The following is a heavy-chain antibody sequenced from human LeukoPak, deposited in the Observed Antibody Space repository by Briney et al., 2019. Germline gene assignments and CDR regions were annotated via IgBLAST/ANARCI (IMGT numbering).Heavy chain of an antibody. V-gene: IGHV1-18*01. J-gene: IGHJ5*02. Sequence: ASVKVSCKASGYTFTSYGFSWVRQAPGQGLEWMGWISAYNGNTHYAQKLQGRVTMTTDTSTSTAYMELRSLRPDDTAVYYCARGPIAAAGTWHNWFDPWGQGTLVTVSS. CDR1: GYTFTSYG. CDR3: ARGPIAAAGTWHNWFDP. D-gene: IGHD6-13*01. CDR2: ISAYNGNT.